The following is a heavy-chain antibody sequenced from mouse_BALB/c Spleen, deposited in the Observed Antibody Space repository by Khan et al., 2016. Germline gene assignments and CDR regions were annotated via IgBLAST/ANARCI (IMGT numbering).Heavy chain of an antibody. CDR2: INTNTGEP. CDR3: AREYLLH. J-gene: IGHJ2*01. CDR1: GYTFTNYG. Sequence: QIQLVQSGPELKKPGETVKISCKASGYTFTNYGMNWVKQAPGKGLKWMGWINTNTGEPTYAEEFKGRFAFSLETSASTAYLQINNLKNEDTATYVGAREYLLHWGQGTTLTVSS. V-gene: IGHV9-3*02.